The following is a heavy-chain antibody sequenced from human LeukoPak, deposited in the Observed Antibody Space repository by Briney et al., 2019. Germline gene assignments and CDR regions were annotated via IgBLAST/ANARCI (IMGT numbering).Heavy chain of an antibody. V-gene: IGHV3-53*01. Sequence: GGSLRLSCAASGFTVSSNYMSWVRQAPGKGLEWVSVMYSGGSTYYADSVKGRFTISRDISKNTVYLQMNNLRAEDTAVYYCARHYYDSSGYYYHLFDIWGQGTMVTVSS. CDR2: MYSGGST. CDR1: GFTVSSNY. CDR3: ARHYYDSSGYYYHLFDI. J-gene: IGHJ3*02. D-gene: IGHD3-22*01.